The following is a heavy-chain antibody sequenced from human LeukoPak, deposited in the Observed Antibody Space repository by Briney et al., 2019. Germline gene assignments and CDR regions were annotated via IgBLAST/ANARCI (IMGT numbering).Heavy chain of an antibody. J-gene: IGHJ3*02. CDR2: ISGSGGTA. CDR3: AKSLRGGYYDGFDI. D-gene: IGHD3-22*01. Sequence: GGSLRLSCAASGFTFSIYAMSWVRQAPGKGLEWVSAISGSGGTAYYADSVKGRFTISRDNSRNTLSLQMNSLRAEDTAVYYCAKSLRGGYYDGFDIRGQGTMVTVSS. V-gene: IGHV3-23*01. CDR1: GFTFSIYA.